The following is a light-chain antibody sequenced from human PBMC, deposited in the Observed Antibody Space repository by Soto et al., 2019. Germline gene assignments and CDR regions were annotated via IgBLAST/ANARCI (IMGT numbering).Light chain of an antibody. J-gene: IGKJ4*01. CDR1: QGISNW. CDR2: TGS. CDR3: QQPNSFPLT. V-gene: IGKV1-12*01. Sequence: DIQMTQSPSSVSASVGDSVSITCRASQGISNWLAWYQQKPGRAPKLLIYTGSSFQSGVPSRFSGTGSGTDVTLTISSLQPEDVATYYCQQPNSFPLTFGGGTTVEIK.